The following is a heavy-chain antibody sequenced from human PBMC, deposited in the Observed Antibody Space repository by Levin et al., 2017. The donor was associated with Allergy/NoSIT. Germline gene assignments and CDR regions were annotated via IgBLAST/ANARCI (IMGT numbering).Heavy chain of an antibody. CDR3: VKNGDYGELGS. CDR2: ISNNGGRT. D-gene: IGHD4-17*01. Sequence: GGSLRLSCSASGFTFNKNTMQWVRQTPGKGLEHVSAISNNGGRTYYTDSVKGRFTISRDNSKNTVYLQMSSLRPEDTAMYYCVKNGDYGELGSWGQGTLVTVSS. V-gene: IGHV3-64D*06. CDR1: GFTFNKNT. J-gene: IGHJ5*02.